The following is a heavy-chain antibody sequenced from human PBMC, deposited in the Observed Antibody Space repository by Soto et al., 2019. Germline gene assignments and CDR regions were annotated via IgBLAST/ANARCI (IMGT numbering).Heavy chain of an antibody. CDR2: INPNSGCT. CDR3: ARDKSGSYAFDI. J-gene: IGHJ3*02. CDR1: GDTLTGYY. V-gene: IGHV1-2*02. Sequence: ASVKVSFKASGDTLTGYYIHWVRQAPGQGLEWMGWINPNSGCTNYAQKFQGRVSMTRDTSISTAYMELSRLRSDDTAVYYCARDKSGSYAFDIWGQGTMVTAS. D-gene: IGHD1-26*01.